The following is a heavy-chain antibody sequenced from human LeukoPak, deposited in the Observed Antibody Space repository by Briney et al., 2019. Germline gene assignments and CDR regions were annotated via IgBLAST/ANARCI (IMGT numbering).Heavy chain of an antibody. J-gene: IGHJ4*02. D-gene: IGHD4/OR15-4a*01. CDR2: IRGRGGST. CDR1: GFTFSSYA. CDR3: AKDDYGARVCSFDY. Sequence: GGSLRLAWSASGFTFSSYAMSWVRQAPGKGLEWVSSIRGRGGSTYYADSVKGPFTISRDNSKNTLYLQMNSLRAEDTAVYYCAKDDYGARVCSFDYWGQGTLVTVSS. V-gene: IGHV3-23*01.